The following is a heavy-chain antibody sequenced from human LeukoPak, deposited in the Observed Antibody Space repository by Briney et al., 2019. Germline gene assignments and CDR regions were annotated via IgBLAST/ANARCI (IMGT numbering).Heavy chain of an antibody. V-gene: IGHV1-8*01. CDR2: MNPNSGNT. CDR3: ARYGYHGSGSYYYYYYYGMDV. CDR1: GYTFTSYD. J-gene: IGHJ6*02. D-gene: IGHD3-10*01. Sequence: ASVKVSCKASGYTFTSYDINWVRQATGQGLEWMGWMNPNSGNTGYAQKFQGRVTMTRNTSISTAYMELSSLRSEDTAVYYCARYGYHGSGSYYYYYYYGMDVWGQGTTVTVSS.